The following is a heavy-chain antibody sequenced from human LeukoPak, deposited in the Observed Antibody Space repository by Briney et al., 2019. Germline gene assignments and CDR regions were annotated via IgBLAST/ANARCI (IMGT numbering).Heavy chain of an antibody. D-gene: IGHD3-22*01. CDR2: ISSSSNYI. CDR3: ARDSIEDYYDSSGYFDY. V-gene: IGHV3-21*01. Sequence: GGSLRLSCAGSGFTFRRYNMNWVRQAPGKGLERVSSISSSSNYISYADSLKGRFIVSRDNAKNSVDLQMNSLRAEDTAVYYCARDSIEDYYDSSGYFDYWGQGILVTVSS. CDR1: GFTFRRYN. J-gene: IGHJ4*02.